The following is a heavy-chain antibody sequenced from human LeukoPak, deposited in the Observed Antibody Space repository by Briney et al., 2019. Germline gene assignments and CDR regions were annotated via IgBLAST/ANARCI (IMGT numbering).Heavy chain of an antibody. V-gene: IGHV1-8*01. Sequence: ASVKVSCKASGYTFTSYVINWVRQAPGQGLEWMGWMNPNSGNTGYAQKFQGRVTMTRNTSISTAYMELSSLRSEDTAVYYCARFSCDFWMDPWGQGTLVTVSS. J-gene: IGHJ5*02. D-gene: IGHD3-3*01. CDR1: GYTFTSYV. CDR3: ARFSCDFWMDP. CDR2: MNPNSGNT.